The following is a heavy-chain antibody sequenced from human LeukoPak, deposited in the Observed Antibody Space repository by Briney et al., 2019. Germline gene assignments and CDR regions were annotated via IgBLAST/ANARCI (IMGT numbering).Heavy chain of an antibody. CDR3: ATLPVVGATSY. Sequence: GKSLKISCKGSGYSFTSYWINWVRQMPGKGLEWMGRIDPSDSYTNYSPSFQGHVTLSADKSISTAYLQWSSLEASDTAMYYCATLPVVGATSYWGQGTLVTVSS. D-gene: IGHD1-26*01. V-gene: IGHV5-10-1*01. CDR1: GYSFTSYW. J-gene: IGHJ4*02. CDR2: IDPSDSYT.